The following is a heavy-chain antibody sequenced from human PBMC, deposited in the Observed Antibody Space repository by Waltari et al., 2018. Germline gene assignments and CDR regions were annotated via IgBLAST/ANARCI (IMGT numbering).Heavy chain of an antibody. D-gene: IGHD2-15*01. CDR2: IHPGESHI. J-gene: IGHJ4*02. V-gene: IGHV5-51*01. Sequence: EVQLVQSGAEVKKPGESLKISCKGSGYSFSTYWINWVRQMPGQCLEWMGIIHPGESHIRYSPSFQGLVTFSADTSISTAYLQWDSLKASDTAMYYCARTPHCSGGSCLDYWGQGTLVTVSS. CDR3: ARTPHCSGGSCLDY. CDR1: GYSFSTYW.